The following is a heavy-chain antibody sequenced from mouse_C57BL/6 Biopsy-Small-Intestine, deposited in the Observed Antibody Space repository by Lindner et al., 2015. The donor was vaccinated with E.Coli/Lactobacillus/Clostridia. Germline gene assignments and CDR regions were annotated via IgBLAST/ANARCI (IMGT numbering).Heavy chain of an antibody. CDR1: GFSFNTYA. D-gene: IGHD2-10*01. J-gene: IGHJ4*01. Sequence: VQLQESGGGLVQPKGSLKLSCAASGFSFNTYAMNWVRQAPGKGLEWVARIRSKSNNYATYYADSVKDRFTISRDDSESMLYLQMNNLKTEDTAMYYCVAYFYAMDYRGQGTSVTVSS. V-gene: IGHV10-1*01. CDR2: IRSKSNNYAT. CDR3: VAYFYAMDY.